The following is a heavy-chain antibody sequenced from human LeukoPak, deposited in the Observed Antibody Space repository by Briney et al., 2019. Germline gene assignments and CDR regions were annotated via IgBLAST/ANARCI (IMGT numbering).Heavy chain of an antibody. CDR1: GFTFSSYW. D-gene: IGHD1-26*01. J-gene: IGHJ4*02. CDR3: ARDQRLVGATYDY. V-gene: IGHV3-7*01. Sequence: GGSLRLSCAASGFTFSSYWMSWVRQAPGKGLEWVANIKQDGSEKHYVDSVKGRFTISRDNAKNSLYLQMNSLRAEDTAVYYCARDQRLVGATYDYWGQGTLVTVSS. CDR2: IKQDGSEK.